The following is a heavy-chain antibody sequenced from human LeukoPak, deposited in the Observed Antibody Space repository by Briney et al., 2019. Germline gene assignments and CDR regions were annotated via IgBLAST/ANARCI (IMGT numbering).Heavy chain of an antibody. V-gene: IGHV1-46*01. Sequence: ASVKVSCKASGYTFTSSHMYWVRQAPGQGLECMGIINPSGGSTSYAQNFHGRLTMTRDTSTSTVYMELSSLRSEDTAMYYCARGRDYGSHFDFWGQGTLVTVSS. D-gene: IGHD3-10*01. J-gene: IGHJ4*02. CDR3: ARGRDYGSHFDF. CDR2: INPSGGST. CDR1: GYTFTSSH.